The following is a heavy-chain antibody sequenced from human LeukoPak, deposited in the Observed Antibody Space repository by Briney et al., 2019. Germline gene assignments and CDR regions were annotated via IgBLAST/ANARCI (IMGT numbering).Heavy chain of an antibody. Sequence: ASVKVSCKASGYTFTSYYMHWVRQAPGQGLEWMGIINPSGGSTSYAQKFQGRAIMTRDTSTSTVYMELSSLRSEDTAVYYCTTVSPHGDYLYYFDFWGLGTLVTVSS. D-gene: IGHD4-17*01. V-gene: IGHV1-46*01. CDR1: GYTFTSYY. CDR2: INPSGGST. CDR3: TTVSPHGDYLYYFDF. J-gene: IGHJ4*02.